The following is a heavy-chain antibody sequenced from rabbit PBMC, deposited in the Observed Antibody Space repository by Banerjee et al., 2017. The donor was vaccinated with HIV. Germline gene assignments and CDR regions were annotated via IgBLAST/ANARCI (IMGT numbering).Heavy chain of an antibody. CDR1: GFTISSRYY. V-gene: IGHV1S40*01. CDR2: IYAGDGNT. Sequence: DLVQPEGSLALTCKASGFTISSRYYMCWVRQAPGKGLEWIACIYAGDGNTYYASWAKGRFTISKTSSTTVTLQMTSLTAADTATYFCARFIASFAGYGYANLWGPGTLVTVS. CDR3: ARFIASFAGYGYANL. D-gene: IGHD6-1*01. J-gene: IGHJ4*01.